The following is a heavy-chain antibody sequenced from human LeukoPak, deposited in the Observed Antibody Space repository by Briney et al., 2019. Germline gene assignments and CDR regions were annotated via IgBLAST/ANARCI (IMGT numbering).Heavy chain of an antibody. V-gene: IGHV3-74*01. J-gene: IGHJ4*02. CDR3: AGQALSSGYYKEPRH. D-gene: IGHD3-22*01. CDR1: GFTFSSYW. CDR2: INSDGSST. Sequence: GGSLRLSCAASGFTFSSYWMHWVRQAPGKGLVWVSRINSDGSSTSYADSVKGRFTISRDNAKNTLYLQMNSLRAEDTAVYFCAGQALSSGYYKEPRHWGQGTLVTVSS.